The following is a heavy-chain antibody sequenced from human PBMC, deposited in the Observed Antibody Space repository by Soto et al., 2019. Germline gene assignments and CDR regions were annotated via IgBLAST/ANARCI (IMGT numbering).Heavy chain of an antibody. Sequence: QVQLVQSGAEVMKPGSSVKVSCKASGGTFSSYAISWVRQAPGQGLEWMGGIIPIFGTANYAQKFQGRVTITADESTSTAYMELSSLRSEDTAVYYCARSKDIVVVVAASFLGYWGQGTLVTVSS. J-gene: IGHJ4*02. CDR3: ARSKDIVVVVAASFLGY. D-gene: IGHD2-15*01. V-gene: IGHV1-69*12. CDR1: GGTFSSYA. CDR2: IIPIFGTA.